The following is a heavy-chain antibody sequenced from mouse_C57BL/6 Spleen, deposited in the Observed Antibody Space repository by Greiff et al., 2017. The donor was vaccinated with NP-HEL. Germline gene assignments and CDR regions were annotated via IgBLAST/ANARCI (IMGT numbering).Heavy chain of an antibody. J-gene: IGHJ1*03. CDR1: GFTFSSYA. CDR3: ARAPYFDV. CDR2: ISDGGSYT. Sequence: EVHLVESGGGLVKPGGSLKLSCAASGFTFSSYAMSWVRQTPEKRLEWVATISDGGSYTYYPDNVKGRFTISRDHAKNNLYLQMSHLKSEDTAMYYCARAPYFDVWGTGTTVTVSS. V-gene: IGHV5-4*01.